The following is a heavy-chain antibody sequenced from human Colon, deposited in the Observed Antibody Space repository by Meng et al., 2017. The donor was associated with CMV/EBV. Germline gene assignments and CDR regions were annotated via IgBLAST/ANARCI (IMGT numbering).Heavy chain of an antibody. CDR3: ARGADLDF. V-gene: IGHV3-21*01. CDR1: GFTFETYS. CDR2: ISYSSSFI. Sequence: GESLRLSCAASGFTFETYSMHWVRQAPGKGLEWVSSISYSSSFIYYVDSLKGRFTISRDNAKNSLFLQMNSLRAEDTAVYYCARGADLDFWGQGTLVTVSS. J-gene: IGHJ4*02. D-gene: IGHD4/OR15-4a*01.